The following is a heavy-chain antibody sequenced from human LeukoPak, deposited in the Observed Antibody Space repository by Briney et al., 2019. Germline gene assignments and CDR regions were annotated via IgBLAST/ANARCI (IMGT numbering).Heavy chain of an antibody. CDR2: ISPDGSSA. J-gene: IGHJ4*02. V-gene: IGHV3-74*01. D-gene: IGHD5-18*01. Sequence: GGSPRLSCAASGFTFSYWMHWVRQAPGKGLVWVLRISPDGSSAIYADSVNGRFTISRDNAKNTLYLQMNSLRAEDTAVYYCARVVDTHFDYWGQGTLVTVSS. CDR3: ARVVDTHFDY. CDR1: GFTFSYW.